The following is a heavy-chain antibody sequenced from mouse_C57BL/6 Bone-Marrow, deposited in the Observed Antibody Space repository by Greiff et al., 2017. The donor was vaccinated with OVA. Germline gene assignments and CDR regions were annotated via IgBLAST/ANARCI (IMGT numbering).Heavy chain of an antibody. V-gene: IGHV1-72*01. Sequence: QVQLKQPGAELVKPGASVKLSCKASGYTFTSYWMHWVKQRPGRGLEWIGRIDPNSGGTKYNEKFKSKATLTVDKPYSTAYMQLSSLTSEDAAVYYCARYGDYAHFDYWGQGTTLTVSS. J-gene: IGHJ2*01. CDR2: IDPNSGGT. D-gene: IGHD2-4*01. CDR3: ARYGDYAHFDY. CDR1: GYTFTSYW.